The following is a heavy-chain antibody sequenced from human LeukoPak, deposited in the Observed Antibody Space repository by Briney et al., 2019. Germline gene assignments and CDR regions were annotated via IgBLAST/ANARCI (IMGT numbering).Heavy chain of an antibody. D-gene: IGHD5-18*01. CDR3: ARGTVDTTMDGY. J-gene: IGHJ4*02. V-gene: IGHV1-8*01. CDR1: GYTFTSCD. CDR2: MNPNSGNT. Sequence: ASVKVSCKASGYTFTSCDINWVRHATGQGLEWMGWMNPNSGNTGYAQKFQGRVTMTRNTSISTAYMELSSLRSEDTAVYYCARGTVDTTMDGYWGQGTLVTVSS.